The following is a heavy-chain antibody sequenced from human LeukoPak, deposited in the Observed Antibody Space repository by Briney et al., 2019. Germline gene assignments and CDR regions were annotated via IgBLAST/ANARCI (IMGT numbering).Heavy chain of an antibody. Sequence: PGGSLRLSCAASGFTFSSYGMHWVRQAPGKGLEWVANINQNGGEKYYVDSVKGRFTISRDNAKNSLYLQMNSLRAEDTAVYYCARGNPFGGYWGQGTLVTVSS. CDR1: GFTFSSYG. CDR2: INQNGGEK. V-gene: IGHV3-7*03. J-gene: IGHJ4*02. CDR3: ARGNPFGGY. D-gene: IGHD3-16*01.